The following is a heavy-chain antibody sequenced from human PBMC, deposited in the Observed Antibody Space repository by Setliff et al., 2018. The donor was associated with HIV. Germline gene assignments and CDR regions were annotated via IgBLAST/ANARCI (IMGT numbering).Heavy chain of an antibody. J-gene: IGHJ4*02. CDR2: ISSGGEIM. V-gene: IGHV3-23*01. D-gene: IGHD2-8*02. Sequence: GGSLRLSCAASGFTFSSYSMNWVRQATGKGLEWVSAISSGGEIMFYADSVKGRFTISRDNSKNTLYLQMISLRADDTAVYYCAKSLLVAGNDYWGQGTLVTVSS. CDR3: AKSLLVAGNDY. CDR1: GFTFSSYS.